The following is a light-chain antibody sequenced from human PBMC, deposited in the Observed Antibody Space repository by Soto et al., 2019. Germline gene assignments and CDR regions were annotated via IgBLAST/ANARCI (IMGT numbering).Light chain of an antibody. CDR1: SSDFGGYNY. J-gene: IGLJ1*01. CDR2: EVS. V-gene: IGLV2-14*01. Sequence: QSALTPPASVSGSPGQSLTISCTGTSSDFGGYNYVSWHQQHPGKAPKLMIYEVSNRPSGVSNRFSGSESGNTASLAISGLQAEDKTDYYCSSYTSSSIYVFGNGTKVTVL. CDR3: SSYTSSSIYV.